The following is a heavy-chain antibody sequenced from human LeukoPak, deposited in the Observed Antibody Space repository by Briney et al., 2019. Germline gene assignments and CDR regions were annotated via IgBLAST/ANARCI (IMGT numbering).Heavy chain of an antibody. D-gene: IGHD2-15*01. J-gene: IGHJ4*02. CDR2: IYPGDSDT. CDR3: ARYDPTVVVVAATGHPPDY. CDR1: GYSFTSYW. V-gene: IGHV5-51*01. Sequence: GESLKISCKGSGYSFTSYWIGWVRQMPGKGLEWMGIIYPGDSDTRYSPSFQGQVTISADKSISTAYLQWSSLKASDTAMYYCARYDPTVVVVAATGHPPDYWGQGTLVTVSS.